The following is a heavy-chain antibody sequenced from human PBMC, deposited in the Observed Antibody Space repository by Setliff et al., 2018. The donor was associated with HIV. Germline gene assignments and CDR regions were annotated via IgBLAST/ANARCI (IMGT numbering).Heavy chain of an antibody. CDR1: GYTFTSDY. J-gene: IGHJ5*02. V-gene: IGHV1-69*05. CDR3: ARDFGGYCSSMSCPGLFDP. CDR2: IIPISGTA. Sequence: SVKVSCKASGYTFTSDYIHWVRQAPGQGLEWMGGIIPISGTANYAQKFQGRVTITTDESASTAYMELSGLRSEDTAVYYCARDFGGYCSSMSCPGLFDPWGQGTLVTVSS. D-gene: IGHD2-2*01.